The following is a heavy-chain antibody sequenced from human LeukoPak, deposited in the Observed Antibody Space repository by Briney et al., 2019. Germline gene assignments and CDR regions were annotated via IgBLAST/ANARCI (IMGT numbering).Heavy chain of an antibody. V-gene: IGHV3-23*01. Sequence: GGSLRLSCAASGFTFSSYAMSWVRQAPGKGLEWVSGVSGSGGSTYYADSVKGRFTISRDNSKNTLYVQMNSLRAEDTAVYYCAKDLATMNTVKKFDYWGQGTLVTVSS. CDR1: GFTFSSYA. D-gene: IGHD4-17*01. CDR2: VSGSGGST. J-gene: IGHJ4*02. CDR3: AKDLATMNTVKKFDY.